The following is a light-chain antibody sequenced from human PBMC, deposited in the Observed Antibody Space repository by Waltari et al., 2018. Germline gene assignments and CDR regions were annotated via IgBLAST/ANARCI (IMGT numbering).Light chain of an antibody. Sequence: QSALTQPRSVSGSPGQSVTISCSGTTSDSGGYDYVSWYQQHPGTAPKPMIYDVNKRPSGVPARFSGSKAGNTASLTISGLQAEDEADYYCSSYAGNYMGVFGTGTEVTVL. J-gene: IGLJ1*01. CDR3: SSYAGNYMGV. CDR1: TSDSGGYDY. CDR2: DVN. V-gene: IGLV2-11*01.